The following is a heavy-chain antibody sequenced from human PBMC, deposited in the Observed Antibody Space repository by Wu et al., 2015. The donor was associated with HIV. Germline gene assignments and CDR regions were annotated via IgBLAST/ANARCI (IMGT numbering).Heavy chain of an antibody. J-gene: IGHJ3*02. V-gene: IGHV1-24*01. D-gene: IGHD1-26*01. CDR2: FDPEDGET. CDR1: GYTLTELS. CDR3: ARAEPGFGWELHNAFDM. Sequence: QVQLVQSGAEVKKPGASVKVSCKVSGYTLTELSMHWVRQAPGKGLEWMGGFDPEDGETIYAQKFQGRVTMTRDTSITTAFMELSRLKSDDSAMYFCARAEPGFGWELHNAFDMWGQGTMITVSS.